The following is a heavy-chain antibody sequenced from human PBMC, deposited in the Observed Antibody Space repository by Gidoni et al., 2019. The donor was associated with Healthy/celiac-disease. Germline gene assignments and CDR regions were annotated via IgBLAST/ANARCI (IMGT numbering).Heavy chain of an antibody. CDR1: GFTFSSYA. V-gene: IGHV3-23*01. D-gene: IGHD1-1*01. CDR2: ISGSGGST. Sequence: EVQLLESGGGLVQPGGSLRLSCAASGFTFSSYAMSWVRQAPGKGLEWVSAISGSGGSTYYADSVKGRFTISRDNSKNTLYMQMNSLGAEDTAVYYCAKDLQLERRTLMVDADYWGQGTLVTVSS. J-gene: IGHJ4*02. CDR3: AKDLQLERRTLMVDADY.